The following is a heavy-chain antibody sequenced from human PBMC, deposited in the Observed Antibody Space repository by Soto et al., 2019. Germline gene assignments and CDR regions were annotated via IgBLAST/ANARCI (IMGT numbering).Heavy chain of an antibody. CDR3: ARDHRGYCSSTSCPPGYYYYGMDV. V-gene: IGHV4-31*03. Sequence: SETLSLTCTVSGGSISSGGYYWSWIRQHPGKGPEWIGYIYYSGSTYYNPSLKSRVTISVDTSKNQFSLKLSSVTAADTAVYYCARDHRGYCSSTSCPPGYYYYGMDVWGQGTTVTVSS. J-gene: IGHJ6*02. CDR2: IYYSGST. D-gene: IGHD2-2*01. CDR1: GGSISSGGYY.